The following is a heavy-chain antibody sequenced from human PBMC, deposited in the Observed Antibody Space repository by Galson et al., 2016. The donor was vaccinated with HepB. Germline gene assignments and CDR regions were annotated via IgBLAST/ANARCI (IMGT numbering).Heavy chain of an antibody. V-gene: IGHV1-69*13. CDR1: GGTFSSYA. D-gene: IGHD3-3*01. J-gene: IGHJ6*02. Sequence: SVKVSCKASGGTFSSYAISWVRQAPGQGLEWMGGIIPIFGTANYAQKFQGRVTITADESTSTAYMELSSLRSEDTAVYYCARDCYDFWSGSRYFDWPGCNYYYFYGMDVWGQGTTVTVSS. CDR2: IIPIFGTA. CDR3: ARDCYDFWSGSRYFDWPGCNYYYFYGMDV.